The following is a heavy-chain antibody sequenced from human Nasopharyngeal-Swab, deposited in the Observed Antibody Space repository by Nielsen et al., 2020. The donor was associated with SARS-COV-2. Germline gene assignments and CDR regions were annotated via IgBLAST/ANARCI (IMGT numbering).Heavy chain of an antibody. CDR2: INAGNGNT. V-gene: IGHV1-3*01. J-gene: IGHJ6*03. CDR1: GYTFTSYA. Sequence: ASEKVSCKASGYTFTSYAMHWVRQAPGQRLEWMGWINAGNGNTKYSQKFQGRVTITRDTSASTAYMELSSLRSGDTAVYYCARAYPDFWSGSNYYYMDVWGKGTTVTVSS. CDR3: ARAYPDFWSGSNYYYMDV. D-gene: IGHD3-3*01.